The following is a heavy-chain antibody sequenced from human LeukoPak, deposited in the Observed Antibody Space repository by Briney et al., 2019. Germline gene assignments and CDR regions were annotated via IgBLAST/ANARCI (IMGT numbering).Heavy chain of an antibody. CDR2: INHSGST. Sequence: PSETLSLTCVAYGGSFSGYYWSWIRQPPGQGLDWIGEINHSGSTNYNPSLKSRVTISVDTSKNQFSLKLSSATAADTAVYYCASWAAAGTGGWGQGTLVTVSS. CDR1: GGSFSGYY. D-gene: IGHD6-13*01. CDR3: ASWAAAGTGG. J-gene: IGHJ4*02. V-gene: IGHV4-34*01.